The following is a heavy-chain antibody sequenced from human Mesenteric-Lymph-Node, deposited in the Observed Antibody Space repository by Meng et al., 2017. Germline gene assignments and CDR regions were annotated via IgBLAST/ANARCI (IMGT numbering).Heavy chain of an antibody. CDR1: GFTFSYYY. J-gene: IGHJ5*02. CDR3: ARSRSMGGANH. D-gene: IGHD1-26*01. V-gene: IGHV3-11*01. Sequence: QVQLWEPGAGLVKPGESLGLSCAASGFTFSYYYMNWIRQVPGKGLEWISHISFSGDKTYYADSVKGRYTISRDNAKNSVYLQMNSLRAEDTAIYYCARSRSMGGANHWGQGTLVTVSS. CDR2: ISFSGDKT.